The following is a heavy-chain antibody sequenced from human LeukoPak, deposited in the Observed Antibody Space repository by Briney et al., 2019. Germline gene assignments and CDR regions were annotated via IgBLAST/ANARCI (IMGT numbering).Heavy chain of an antibody. CDR1: GGSIISDNYY. V-gene: IGHV4-39*07. Sequence: ASETLSLTCTVSGGSIISDNYYWAWIRQPPGKGLGWIGRMYYSGSTYYNPSLKSRVTISVDTSKNQFCLKLSSVTAADTAVYYCARDRIVVVVAATTRLYYYGMDVWGQGTTVTVSS. J-gene: IGHJ6*02. CDR3: ARDRIVVVVAATTRLYYYGMDV. CDR2: MYYSGST. D-gene: IGHD2-15*01.